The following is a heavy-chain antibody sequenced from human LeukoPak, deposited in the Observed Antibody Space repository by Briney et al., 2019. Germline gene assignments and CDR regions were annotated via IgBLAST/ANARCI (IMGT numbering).Heavy chain of an antibody. J-gene: IGHJ4*02. V-gene: IGHV3-30*03. CDR3: ARDRAWNYFDS. CDR1: GFTFSNHG. CDR2: ISSDGSRK. Sequence: GRSLRLSCAPSGFTFSNHGMHWVRQAPGKGLEWVAIISSDGSRKYYAHSVEGRFTISRDNSKNTLYLQMDSLRAEDTAVCYCARDRAWNYFDSWGQGTLVTVSS. D-gene: IGHD3-3*01.